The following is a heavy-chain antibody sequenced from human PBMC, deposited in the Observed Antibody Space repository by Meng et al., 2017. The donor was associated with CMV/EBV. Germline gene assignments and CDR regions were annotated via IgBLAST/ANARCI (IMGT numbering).Heavy chain of an antibody. J-gene: IGHJ4*02. CDR3: ARAGATGCDY. CDR2: ISYDGSNK. V-gene: IGHV3-30*04. CDR1: GFTFSSYA. Sequence: LSCAASGFTFSSYAMHWVRQAPGKGLEWVAVISYDGSNKYYADSVKGRFTISRDNSKNTLYLQMNSLRAEDTAVYYCARAGATGCDYWGQGTLVTVSS.